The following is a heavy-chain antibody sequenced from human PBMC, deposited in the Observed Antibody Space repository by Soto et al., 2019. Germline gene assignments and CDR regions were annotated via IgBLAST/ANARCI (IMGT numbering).Heavy chain of an antibody. CDR1: GFTFSSYW. CDR3: ARSRADYDYYMDV. J-gene: IGHJ6*03. Sequence: PGGSLRLSCAASGFTFSSYWMSWVRQAPGKGLEWVANIKQDGSEKYYVDSVKGRFTISRDNAKNSLYLQMNSLRAEDTAVYYCARSRADYDYYMDVWGKGTTVTVSS. CDR2: IKQDGSEK. V-gene: IGHV3-7*01.